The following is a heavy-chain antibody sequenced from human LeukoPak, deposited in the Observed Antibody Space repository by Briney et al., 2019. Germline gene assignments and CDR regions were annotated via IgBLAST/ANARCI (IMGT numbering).Heavy chain of an antibody. Sequence: GASVKVSCKASGYTFTSYGISWVRQAPGQGLEWMGRISANSGNTNYAQKLQGRVTMTTDTSTSTAYMELSRLRSDDTAVYYCARDRSRIVGATPYLYYFDYWGQGTLVTVSS. CDR2: ISANSGNT. D-gene: IGHD1-26*01. CDR1: GYTFTSYG. V-gene: IGHV1-18*01. J-gene: IGHJ4*02. CDR3: ARDRSRIVGATPYLYYFDY.